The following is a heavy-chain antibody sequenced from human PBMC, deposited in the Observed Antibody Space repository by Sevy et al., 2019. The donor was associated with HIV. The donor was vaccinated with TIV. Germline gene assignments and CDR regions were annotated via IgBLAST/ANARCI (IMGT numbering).Heavy chain of an antibody. CDR3: AKAVYASKVVVTNGFDY. J-gene: IGHJ4*02. CDR1: GFTFSYYN. D-gene: IGHD3-22*01. CDR2: ISSGSSYV. Sequence: GGSLRLSCAASGFTFSYYNMNWVRQAPGKGLEWVSSISSGSSYVYHADSVKGRFTISRDNAKNSLYLQMNSLRAEDTAVYYCAKAVYASKVVVTNGFDYWGQGTLVTVSS. V-gene: IGHV3-21*04.